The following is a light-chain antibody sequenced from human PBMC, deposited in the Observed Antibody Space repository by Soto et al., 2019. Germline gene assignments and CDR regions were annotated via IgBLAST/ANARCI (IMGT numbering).Light chain of an antibody. CDR2: AAS. Sequence: DIQMTQSPSSLSASVGDRVTIACRASQSISSYLNWYQQKPGKAPKLLIYAASSLQSGVPSRFSGSGSGTDFILTISSLQPEDFATYYCQQSYSTPVYTFGQGTKLEIK. J-gene: IGKJ2*01. CDR1: QSISSY. V-gene: IGKV1-39*01. CDR3: QQSYSTPVYT.